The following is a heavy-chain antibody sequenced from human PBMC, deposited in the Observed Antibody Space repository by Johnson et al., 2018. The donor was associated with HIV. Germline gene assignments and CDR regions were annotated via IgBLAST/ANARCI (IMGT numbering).Heavy chain of an antibody. CDR3: ARASVSSPRYSSSSDDAFDI. J-gene: IGHJ3*02. Sequence: VQLVESGGGVVQPGRSLRLSCAASAFTFRSYSMHWVRQAPGKGLEWVAVISYDGSNKYYADSVKGRFTISRDNSKNTLYLQMNSLRAEDTAVYYCARASVSSPRYSSSSDDAFDIWGQGTMVTVSS. D-gene: IGHD6-6*01. V-gene: IGHV3-30-3*01. CDR2: ISYDGSNK. CDR1: AFTFRSYS.